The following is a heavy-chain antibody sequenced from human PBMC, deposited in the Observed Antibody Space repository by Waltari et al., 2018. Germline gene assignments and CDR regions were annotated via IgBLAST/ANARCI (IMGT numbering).Heavy chain of an antibody. CDR2: ISPIYGPA. V-gene: IGHV1-69*05. CDR1: GGTFSSYA. CDR3: ASGLQDTAMLL. Sequence: QVQLVQSGAEVKKPGSSVKVSCKASGGTFSSYAISWVRQAPGQGLEWMGGISPIYGPANYAQKFQGRVTITTDESTSTAYMELSSLRSEETAVYYCASGLQDTAMLLWGKGTTVTVSS. D-gene: IGHD5-18*01. J-gene: IGHJ6*04.